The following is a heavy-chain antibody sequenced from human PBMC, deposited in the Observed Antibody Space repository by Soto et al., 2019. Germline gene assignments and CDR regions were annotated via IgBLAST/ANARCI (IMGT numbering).Heavy chain of an antibody. Sequence: PSETLSLTCAVYGGSFSGYYWSWIRQPPGKGLEWIGEINHSGSTNYNPSLKSRVTISVDTSKNQFSLKLSSVTAADTAVYYCARVFVVVVAATNNWFDPWGQGTLVTVSS. CDR2: INHSGST. CDR3: ARVFVVVVAATNNWFDP. D-gene: IGHD2-15*01. J-gene: IGHJ5*02. V-gene: IGHV4-34*01. CDR1: GGSFSGYY.